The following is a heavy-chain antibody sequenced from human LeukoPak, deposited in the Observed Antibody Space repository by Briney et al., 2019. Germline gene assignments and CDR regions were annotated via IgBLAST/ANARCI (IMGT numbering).Heavy chain of an antibody. CDR3: ARVIGDTAMVPNYYYYYGMDV. CDR2: ISSSSSYI. J-gene: IGHJ6*04. Sequence: GGSLRLSCAASGVTFSSHSMNWVRQAPGKGLEWVSSISSSSSYIYYADSVKGRFTISRDNAKNSLYLQMNSLRAEDTAVYYCARVIGDTAMVPNYYYYYGMDVWGKGTTVTVSS. CDR1: GVTFSSHS. V-gene: IGHV3-21*01. D-gene: IGHD5-18*01.